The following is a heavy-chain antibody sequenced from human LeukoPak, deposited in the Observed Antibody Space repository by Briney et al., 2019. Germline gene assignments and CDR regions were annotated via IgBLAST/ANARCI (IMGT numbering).Heavy chain of an antibody. V-gene: IGHV3-48*04. J-gene: IGHJ5*02. CDR3: ARDVTYYGGDWFDP. D-gene: IGHD4-23*01. CDR1: GFTFSSYS. Sequence: GGSLRLSCAASGFTFSSYSMNWVRQAPGKGLEWVSYISSTTSNIYYADSVKGRFTISRDNAKNSLYLQMNSLRAEDTAVYYCARDVTYYGGDWFDPWGQGTPVTVSS. CDR2: ISSTTSNI.